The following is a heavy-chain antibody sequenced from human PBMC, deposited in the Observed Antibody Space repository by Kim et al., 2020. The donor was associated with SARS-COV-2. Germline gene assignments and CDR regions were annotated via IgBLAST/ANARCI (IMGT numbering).Heavy chain of an antibody. CDR2: ISAYNGNT. Sequence: ASVKVSCKASGYTFTSYGISWVRQAPGQGLEWMGWISAYNGNTNYAQKLQGRVTMTTDTSTSTAYMELRSLRSDDTAVYYCASPGSNYDYVWGSYRDSYYYYGMDVWGQGTTVTVSS. J-gene: IGHJ6*02. CDR1: GYTFTSYG. CDR3: ASPGSNYDYVWGSYRDSYYYYGMDV. V-gene: IGHV1-18*01. D-gene: IGHD3-16*01.